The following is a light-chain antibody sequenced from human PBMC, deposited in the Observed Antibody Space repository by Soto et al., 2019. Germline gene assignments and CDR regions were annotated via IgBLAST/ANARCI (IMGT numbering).Light chain of an antibody. V-gene: IGLV2-14*01. CDR1: SSDIGRYKF. J-gene: IGLJ2*01. CDR3: SSSTNTNTLVI. Sequence: QSALTQPASVSGSPGQSITISCTGTSSDIGRYKFVSWFQQHPDKAPKLMIFEGTNRPSGVSNRFSGSKSGNTASLTISGLQAEDEAIYFCSSSTNTNTLVIFGGGTKVTVL. CDR2: EGT.